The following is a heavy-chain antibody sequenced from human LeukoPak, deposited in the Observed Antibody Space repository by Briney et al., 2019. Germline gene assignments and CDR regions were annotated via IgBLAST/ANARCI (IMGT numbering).Heavy chain of an antibody. V-gene: IGHV4-61*08. CDR3: ARAARITIFGVVTATSWFDP. CDR1: GGSISSGGYY. Sequence: PSETLSLTCTVSGGSISSGGYYWSWIRQHPGKGLEWIGYIYYSGSTNYNPSLKSRVTISVDTSKNQFSLKLSSVTAADTAVYYCARAARITIFGVVTATSWFDPWGQGTLVTVSS. J-gene: IGHJ5*02. CDR2: IYYSGST. D-gene: IGHD3-3*01.